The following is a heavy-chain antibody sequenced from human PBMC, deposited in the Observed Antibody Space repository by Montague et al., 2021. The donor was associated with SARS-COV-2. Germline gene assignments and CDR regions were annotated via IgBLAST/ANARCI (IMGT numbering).Heavy chain of an antibody. CDR2: IYYTGXT. CDR3: ARDTRIAMLVVVTRYGLDV. Sequence: SETLSLTCTVSGGSISSSSYYWGWTRQPPGKGLEWIGSIYYTGXTXYXXXXKXRVTISVDTSKNQFSLKLSSVTAADTAVYYCARDTRIAMLVVVTRYGLDVWGQGTTVTVPS. V-gene: IGHV4-39*07. J-gene: IGHJ6*02. CDR1: GGSISSSSYY. D-gene: IGHD3-22*01.